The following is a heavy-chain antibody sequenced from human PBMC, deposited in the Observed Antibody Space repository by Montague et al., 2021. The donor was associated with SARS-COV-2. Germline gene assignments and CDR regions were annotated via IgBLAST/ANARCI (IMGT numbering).Heavy chain of an antibody. V-gene: IGHV4-59*01. Sequence: SETLSLTCTVSGVSISSYYWIWIRQPPGKGLEWIGYIYYTGSTNXNPSLKSRVTISVDTSRNQFSLKLSSVTAADTAVYYCARGVASSEGNWFDPWGQGTLVPVSP. CDR1: GVSISSYY. J-gene: IGHJ5*02. CDR3: ARGVASSEGNWFDP. D-gene: IGHD6-13*01. CDR2: IYYTGST.